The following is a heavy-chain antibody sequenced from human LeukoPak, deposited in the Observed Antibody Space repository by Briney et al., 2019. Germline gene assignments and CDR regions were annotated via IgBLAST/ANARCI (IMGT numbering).Heavy chain of an antibody. CDR1: GYTFTNYW. CDR2: IYPGDSDT. D-gene: IGHD4/OR15-4a*01. V-gene: IGHV5-51*01. Sequence: GESLKISCKCSGYTFTNYWIAWVRQMPGKGLDWMGMIYPGDSDTRYSPSLQDHVPLSADKSITTAYLQWSSLKSSDTAMYYCARHIGLTTRYFDYWGQGTLVTVPS. CDR3: ARHIGLTTRYFDY. J-gene: IGHJ4*02.